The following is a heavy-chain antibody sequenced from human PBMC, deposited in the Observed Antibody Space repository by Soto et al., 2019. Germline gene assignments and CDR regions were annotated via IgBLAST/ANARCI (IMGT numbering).Heavy chain of an antibody. D-gene: IGHD6-19*01. J-gene: IGHJ4*02. V-gene: IGHV3-23*01. Sequence: PGGSLRLSCAASGFTFSSYAMSWVRQAPGKGLEWVSAISGSGGSTYYADSVKGRFTISRDNSKNTLYLQMNSLRAEDTAVYYCAKVSDLYSSGWYRYFDYWGQGTLVTVSS. CDR1: GFTFSSYA. CDR3: AKVSDLYSSGWYRYFDY. CDR2: ISGSGGST.